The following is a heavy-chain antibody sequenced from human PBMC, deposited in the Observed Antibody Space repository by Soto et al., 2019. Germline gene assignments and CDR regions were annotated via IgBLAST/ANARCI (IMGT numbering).Heavy chain of an antibody. V-gene: IGHV4-59*01. CDR1: GGSISSYY. CDR3: AMVRVYEGYYYYYMDV. Sequence: SETLSLTCTVSGGSISSYYWSWIRQPPGKGLEWIGYIYYSGSTNYNPSLKSRVTISVDTSKNQFSLKLSSVTAADTAVYYCAMVRVYEGYYYYYMDVWGKANTVTVSS. D-gene: IGHD2-8*01. CDR2: IYYSGST. J-gene: IGHJ6*03.